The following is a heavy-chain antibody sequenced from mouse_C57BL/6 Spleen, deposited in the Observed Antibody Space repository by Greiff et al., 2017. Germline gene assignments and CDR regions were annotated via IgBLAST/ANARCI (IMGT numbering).Heavy chain of an antibody. D-gene: IGHD1-1*02. CDR2: IYPRDGST. J-gene: IGHJ4*01. CDR3: ARGPVIAGDYAMDY. V-gene: IGHV1-85*01. Sequence: VQLQESGPELVKPGASVKLSCKASGYTFTSYDINWVKQRPGQGLEWIGWIYPRDGSTKYNEKFKGKATLTVDPSSSTAYMELHSLTSEDSAVYFCARGPVIAGDYAMDYWGQGTSVTVSS. CDR1: GYTFTSYD.